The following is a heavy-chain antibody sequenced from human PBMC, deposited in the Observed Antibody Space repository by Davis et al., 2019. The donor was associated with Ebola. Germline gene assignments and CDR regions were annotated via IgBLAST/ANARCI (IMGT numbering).Heavy chain of an antibody. CDR2: ISSSSSYI. CDR3: AREGERWLPYFDY. V-gene: IGHV3-21*01. Sequence: GGSLRLSCAASGFTFSSYSMNWVRQAPGKGLEWVSSISSSSSYIYYADSVKGRFTISRDNAKNSLYLQMNSLRDEDTAVYYCAREGERWLPYFDYWGQGTLVTVSS. D-gene: IGHD5-24*01. J-gene: IGHJ4*02. CDR1: GFTFSSYS.